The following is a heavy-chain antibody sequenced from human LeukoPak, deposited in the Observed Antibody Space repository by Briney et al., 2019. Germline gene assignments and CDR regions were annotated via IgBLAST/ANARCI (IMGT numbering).Heavy chain of an antibody. D-gene: IGHD2-2*01. J-gene: IGHJ4*02. CDR2: ISAYNGNT. V-gene: IGHV1-18*01. Sequence: ASVKVSCKASGYTFTGYGISWVRQAPGQGLEWMGWISAYNGNTNYAQKLQGRVTMTTDTSTSTAYMELRSLRSDDTAVYYCARARRLRYCSSTSCYPDFDYWGQGTLVTVSS. CDR3: ARARRLRYCSSTSCYPDFDY. CDR1: GYTFTGYG.